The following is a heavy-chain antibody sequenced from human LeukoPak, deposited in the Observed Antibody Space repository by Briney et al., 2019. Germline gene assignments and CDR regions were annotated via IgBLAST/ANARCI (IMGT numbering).Heavy chain of an antibody. CDR3: ARSPYYYDSSGYYSLFDY. D-gene: IGHD3-22*01. V-gene: IGHV3-48*01. Sequence: PGGSLRLSCAASGFTFSTYSMNWVRQAPGKGLEWVSYISSSSSPINYADSVKGRFTISRDNAKDSLYLQMNSLRAEDTAVYYCARSPYYYDSSGYYSLFDYWGQGTLVTVSS. CDR2: ISSSSSPI. CDR1: GFTFSTYS. J-gene: IGHJ4*02.